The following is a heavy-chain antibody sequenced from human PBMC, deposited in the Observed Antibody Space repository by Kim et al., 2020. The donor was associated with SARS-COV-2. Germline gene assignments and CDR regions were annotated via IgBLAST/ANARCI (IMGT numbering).Heavy chain of an antibody. CDR3: ARGLNDFWSGYPESSDY. CDR2: INHSGST. Sequence: SETLSLTCAVYGGSFSGYYWSWIRQPPGKGLEWIGEINHSGSTNYNPSLKSRVTISVDTSKNQFSLKLSSVTAADTAVYYCARGLNDFWSGYPESSDYWGQGTLVTVSS. V-gene: IGHV4-34*01. CDR1: GGSFSGYY. D-gene: IGHD3-3*01. J-gene: IGHJ4*02.